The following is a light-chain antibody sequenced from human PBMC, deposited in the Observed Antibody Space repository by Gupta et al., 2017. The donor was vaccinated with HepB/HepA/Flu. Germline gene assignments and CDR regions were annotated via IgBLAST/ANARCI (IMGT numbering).Light chain of an antibody. V-gene: IGKV1-39*01. Sequence: DVQMTQSPSSLSASVGDRVTITCWASQRIGIYLNWYQQKPGKAPILLIYAASSLQSGVPSRFSGSGSGTDFTLTISSLQPEDFATYFCQQSYSSPRTSGQGTKVDI. CDR1: QRIGIY. CDR2: AAS. J-gene: IGKJ1*01. CDR3: QQSYSSPRT.